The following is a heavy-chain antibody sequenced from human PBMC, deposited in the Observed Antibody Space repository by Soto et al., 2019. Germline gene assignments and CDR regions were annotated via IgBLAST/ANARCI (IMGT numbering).Heavy chain of an antibody. D-gene: IGHD3-10*01. Sequence: GGSLRLSCAASGLTFSSYAMSWVRQAPGKGLEWVSAISGSGGSTYYADSVKGRFTISRDNSKNTLYLQMNSLRAEDAAVYYCANGGVLWFGGVWGQGTTVTVSS. CDR2: ISGSGGST. V-gene: IGHV3-23*01. CDR1: GLTFSSYA. CDR3: ANGGVLWFGGV. J-gene: IGHJ6*02.